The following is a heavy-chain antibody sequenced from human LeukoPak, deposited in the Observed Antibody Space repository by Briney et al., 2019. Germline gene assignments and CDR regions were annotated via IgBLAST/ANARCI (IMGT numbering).Heavy chain of an antibody. CDR3: ARVHSSGWYEVDY. V-gene: IGHV3-74*01. J-gene: IGHJ4*02. CDR1: GFTFSSYW. CDR2: INSDGSST. D-gene: IGHD6-19*01. Sequence: PGGSLRLSCAASGFTFSSYWMHWVRHAPGKGLVWVSRINSDGSSTSYADSVKGRFTISRDNAKNSLYLQMNSLRAEDTAVYYCARVHSSGWYEVDYWGQGTLVTVSS.